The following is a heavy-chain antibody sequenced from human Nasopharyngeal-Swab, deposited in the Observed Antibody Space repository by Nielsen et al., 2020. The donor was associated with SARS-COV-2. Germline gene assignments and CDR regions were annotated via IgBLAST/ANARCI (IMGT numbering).Heavy chain of an antibody. CDR2: IIPILGIA. CDR3: AREPPHYYDSSGLASNWFDP. V-gene: IGHV1-69*04. CDR1: GGRGSSYA. D-gene: IGHD3-22*01. Sequence: SVLVSCHDSGGRGSSYAIIWVRQAPGQGLEGVGRIIPILGIANYAQKFQGRVTITADKSTSTAYMELSSLRSEDTAVYYCAREPPHYYDSSGLASNWFDPWGQGTLVTVSS. J-gene: IGHJ5*02.